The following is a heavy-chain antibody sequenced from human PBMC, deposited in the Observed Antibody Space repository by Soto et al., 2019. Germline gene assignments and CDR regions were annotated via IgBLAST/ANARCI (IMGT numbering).Heavy chain of an antibody. D-gene: IGHD6-19*01. CDR1: GYTFTSYG. V-gene: IGHV1-18*01. CDR3: ARESGSGIAVAGTLDY. J-gene: IGHJ4*02. Sequence: ASVKVSCKASGYTFTSYGISWVRQAPGQGLEWMGWISAYNGNTNYAQKLQGRVTMTTDTSTSTAYMELRSLRSDDTAVYYCARESGSGIAVAGTLDYWGQGTLVTVS. CDR2: ISAYNGNT.